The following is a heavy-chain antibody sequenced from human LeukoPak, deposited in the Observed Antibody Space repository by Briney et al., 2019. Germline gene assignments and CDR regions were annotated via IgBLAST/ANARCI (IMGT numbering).Heavy chain of an antibody. CDR1: GYTFTGHF. D-gene: IGHD1-14*01. V-gene: IGHV1-18*04. J-gene: IGHJ4*02. CDR2: ISAYNGNT. CDR3: ARDISGEPLLDGAVDY. Sequence: ASVKVSCKASGYTFTGHFMHWVRQAPGQGLEWMGWISAYNGNTNYARKLQGRVTMTTDTSTSTAYMELRSLRSDDTAVYYCARDISGEPLLDGAVDYWGQGTLVTVSS.